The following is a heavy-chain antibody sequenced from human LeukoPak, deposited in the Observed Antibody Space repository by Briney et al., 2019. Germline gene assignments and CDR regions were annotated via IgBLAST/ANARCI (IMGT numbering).Heavy chain of an antibody. J-gene: IGHJ6*02. Sequence: GGSLRLSCAASGFKFSDHYIDWVRQAPGKGLEWVGRSRNKASSYTTEYAASVEGRFTISRDVSESSLYLQMNSLRAEDTAVYYCAKEFIDRTLWYYGMDVWGQGTTVTVSS. CDR2: SRNKASSYTT. CDR3: AKEFIDRTLWYYGMDV. D-gene: IGHD2-21*01. V-gene: IGHV3-72*01. CDR1: GFKFSDHY.